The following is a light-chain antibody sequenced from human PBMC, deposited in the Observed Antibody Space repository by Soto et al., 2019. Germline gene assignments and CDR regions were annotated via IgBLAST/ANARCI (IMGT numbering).Light chain of an antibody. CDR3: QQYNSYLLYT. CDR2: DAS. CDR1: QSISSW. Sequence: DIQMTQSPSTLSASVGDRVTITCRASQSISSWLAWYQQKPGKAPKLLIYDASSLESGVPSRFSGSGSGTEFTLTISRLQPDDFSTYYCQQYNSYLLYTFGQGTKLEI. V-gene: IGKV1-5*01. J-gene: IGKJ2*01.